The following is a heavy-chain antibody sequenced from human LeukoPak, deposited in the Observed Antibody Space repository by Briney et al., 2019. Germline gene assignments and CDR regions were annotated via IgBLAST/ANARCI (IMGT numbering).Heavy chain of an antibody. D-gene: IGHD3-3*01. Sequence: SETLSLTCTVSGGSLSGGDYYWSWTRQPPGKGREGIGYIYYSGSTYYNPSLKSRVTIPVDPSKNQFSLKLSAVTAADPAVYYCAGGYEMLDSWGQGTLVTVSS. CDR3: AGGYEMLDS. CDR1: GGSLSGGDYY. CDR2: IYYSGST. J-gene: IGHJ4*02. V-gene: IGHV4-30-4*01.